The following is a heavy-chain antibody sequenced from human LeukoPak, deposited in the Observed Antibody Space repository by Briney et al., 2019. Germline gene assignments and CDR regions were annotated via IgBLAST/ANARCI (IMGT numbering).Heavy chain of an antibody. Sequence: PGGSLRLSCAASGFTFSGSAMSWVRQAPGKGLEWVSAISGNGAATFYADSVKGRFTISRDNSKNTLYLQMNSLRAEDTAVYYCARAKRDGYKWGQGTLVTVSS. CDR3: ARAKRDGYK. D-gene: IGHD5-24*01. CDR2: ISGNGAAT. V-gene: IGHV3-23*01. J-gene: IGHJ4*02. CDR1: GFTFSGSA.